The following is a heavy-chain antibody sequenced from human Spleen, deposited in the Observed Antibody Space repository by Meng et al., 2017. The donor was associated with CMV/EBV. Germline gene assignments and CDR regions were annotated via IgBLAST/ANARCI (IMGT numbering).Heavy chain of an antibody. Sequence: GSLRLSCSVSGGSITSYYWSWIRQPPGKGLEWIVNIHHSGSTYYNPSLRSRVTISVDTSKNQFSLKLSSVTAADTAVYYCARDVDTASFDYWGQGTLVTVSS. CDR3: ARDVDTASFDY. J-gene: IGHJ4*02. CDR2: IHHSGST. CDR1: GGSITSYY. V-gene: IGHV4-59*12. D-gene: IGHD5-18*01.